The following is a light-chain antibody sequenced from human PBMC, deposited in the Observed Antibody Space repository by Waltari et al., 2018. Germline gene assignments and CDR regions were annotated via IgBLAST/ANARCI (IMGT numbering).Light chain of an antibody. CDR1: QSLLHSDGNTY. Sequence: DIVITQTPLPLPITPGEPASISCRSSQSLLHSDGNTYLHWYLQKAGQSPQLLIYGGSNRASGVPDRFSGSGSGSDFTLKINKVEAEDVGIYYCVQALAFPLTFGGGTKVEIK. J-gene: IGKJ4*01. CDR3: VQALAFPLT. V-gene: IGKV2-40*01. CDR2: GGS.